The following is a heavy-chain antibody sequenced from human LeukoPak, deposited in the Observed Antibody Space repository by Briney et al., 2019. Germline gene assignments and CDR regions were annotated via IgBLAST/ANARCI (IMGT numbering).Heavy chain of an antibody. D-gene: IGHD5-12*01. Sequence: SETLSLTCTVSGGSISSYYWSWIRQPPGKGLEWIGYIYYSGSTNYNPSLKSRVTISVGTSKNQFSLKLSSVTAADTAVYYCARLKRVGGYDPIGPLYYYYGMDVWGQGTTVTVSS. CDR3: ARLKRVGGYDPIGPLYYYYGMDV. CDR1: GGSISSYY. J-gene: IGHJ6*02. CDR2: IYYSGST. V-gene: IGHV4-59*08.